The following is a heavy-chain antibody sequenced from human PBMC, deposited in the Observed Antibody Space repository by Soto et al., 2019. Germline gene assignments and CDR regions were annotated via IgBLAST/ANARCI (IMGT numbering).Heavy chain of an antibody. CDR3: ARDYGGNSDY. D-gene: IGHD2-15*01. V-gene: IGHV4-61*01. J-gene: IGHJ4*02. CDR1: GGSVSSGSHY. Sequence: QVQLQESGPGLVKPSETLSLTCTVSGGSVSSGSHYWSWIRQPPGKGLEWIGYIYYYGSTNYNPSLKSRVTISVDTSKNQFSLKLSSVTAADTAVYYCARDYGGNSDYWGQGTLVTVSS. CDR2: IYYYGST.